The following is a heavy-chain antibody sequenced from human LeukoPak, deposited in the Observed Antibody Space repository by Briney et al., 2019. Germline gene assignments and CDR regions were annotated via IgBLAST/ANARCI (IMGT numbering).Heavy chain of an antibody. V-gene: IGHV3-21*06. CDR3: ARDTYDILTGYYKWAFDI. Sequence: GGSLRLSCAASGFTFSSYTMNWVRQAPGKGLEWVSSISSSSYIYYADSVKGRFTISRDNAKNSLYLQMNSLRAEDTAVYYCARDTYDILTGYYKWAFDIWGQGTMVTVSS. CDR1: GFTFSSYT. CDR2: ISSSSYI. J-gene: IGHJ3*02. D-gene: IGHD3-9*01.